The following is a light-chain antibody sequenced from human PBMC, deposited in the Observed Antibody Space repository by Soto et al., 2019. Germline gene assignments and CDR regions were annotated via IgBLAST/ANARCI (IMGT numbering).Light chain of an antibody. J-gene: IGLJ1*01. V-gene: IGLV1-40*01. CDR3: QSHDTSLSGYV. CDR2: GNT. CDR1: SSNNGAGYD. Sequence: QSVLPQPPSVSGARGQRVTISCTGSSSNNGAGYDVHWYQQLPGTAPKLLIYGNTNRPSGVPDRFSGSKSGTSASLAITGLQAEDEADYYCQSHDTSLSGYVFGTGTKLTVL.